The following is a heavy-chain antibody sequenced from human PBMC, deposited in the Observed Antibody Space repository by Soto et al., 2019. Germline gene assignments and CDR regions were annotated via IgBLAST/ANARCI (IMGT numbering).Heavy chain of an antibody. Sequence: QVQLQESGPGLVKPSQTLSLTCTVSGGSISSGGYYWSWIRQHPGKGLEWIGYIYYSGSTYYNPSLKSRVTLSVDTSKNQFSPKLSSVTAADTAVYYWAREGVARTSPAYYYGIDVWGQGTTVTVSS. V-gene: IGHV4-31*03. CDR1: GGSISSGGYY. CDR3: AREGVARTSPAYYYGIDV. J-gene: IGHJ6*02. D-gene: IGHD2-2*01. CDR2: IYYSGST.